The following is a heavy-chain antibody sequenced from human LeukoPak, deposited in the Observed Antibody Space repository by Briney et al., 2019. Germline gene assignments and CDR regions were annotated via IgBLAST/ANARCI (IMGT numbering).Heavy chain of an antibody. D-gene: IGHD3-10*01. CDR1: GYTFTNYY. V-gene: IGHV1-46*01. J-gene: IGHJ6*02. CDR3: ASGTLVRGGDYYGMDV. CDR2: INPSGGST. Sequence: ASVKVSCKASGYTFTNYYMHWVRQAPGQGLEWMAIINPSGGSTSYAQKFQGRVTMTRDTSTSTVYMELSSLTSEDTAVYYCASGTLVRGGDYYGMDVWGQGTTVTVSS.